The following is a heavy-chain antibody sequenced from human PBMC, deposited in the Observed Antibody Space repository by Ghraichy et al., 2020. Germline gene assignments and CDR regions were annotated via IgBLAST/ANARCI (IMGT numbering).Heavy chain of an antibody. CDR1: GYSISSGYY. CDR2: IYHSGST. D-gene: IGHD3-10*01. CDR3: ARGYYYGSGSYLDY. Sequence: SETLSLTCAVSGYSISSGYYCGWIRQPPGKGLEWIGSIYHSGSTYYNPSLKSRVTISVDTSKNQFSLKLSSVTAADTAVYYCARGYYYGSGSYLDYWGQGTLVTVSS. J-gene: IGHJ4*02. V-gene: IGHV4-38-2*01.